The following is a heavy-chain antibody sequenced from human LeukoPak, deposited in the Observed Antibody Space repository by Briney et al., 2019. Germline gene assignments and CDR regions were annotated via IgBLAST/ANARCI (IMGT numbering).Heavy chain of an antibody. CDR2: ISWNSGSI. J-gene: IGHJ4*02. V-gene: IGHV3-9*03. Sequence: PGGSLRLSCAASGFTFDDYAMHWVRQAPGKGLEWVSGISWNSGSIGYARSVKGRFTISRDNAKNSLYLQMNSLRAEDMALYYCAKDIVGAIAGPLDYWGQGTLVTVSS. D-gene: IGHD1-26*01. CDR3: AKDIVGAIAGPLDY. CDR1: GFTFDDYA.